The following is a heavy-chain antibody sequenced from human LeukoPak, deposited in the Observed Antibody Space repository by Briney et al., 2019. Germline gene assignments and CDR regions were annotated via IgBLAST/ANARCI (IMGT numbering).Heavy chain of an antibody. Sequence: SETLSLTCTVSGGSISSGDYYWSWIRQPPGKGLEWIGYIYYSGSTYYNPSLKSRVTISVDTPKNQFSLRLSSVTAADTAAYYCAREDIVVVPAADAYYYYYYMDVWGKGTTVTVSS. CDR1: GGSISSGDYY. CDR2: IYYSGST. D-gene: IGHD2-2*01. J-gene: IGHJ6*03. V-gene: IGHV4-30-4*08. CDR3: AREDIVVVPAADAYYYYYYMDV.